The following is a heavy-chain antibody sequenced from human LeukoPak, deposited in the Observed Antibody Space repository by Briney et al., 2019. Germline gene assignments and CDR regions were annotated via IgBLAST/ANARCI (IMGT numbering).Heavy chain of an antibody. J-gene: IGHJ3*02. CDR1: GGTFSSYA. D-gene: IGHD2-2*01. Sequence: ASVKVSCKASGGTFSSYAISWVRQAPGQGLEWMGWISAYNGNTNYAQKLQGRVTMTTDTSTSTAYMELRSLRSDDTAVYYCARDVDPVVPAAQNPYGNAFDIWGQGTMVTVSS. CDR3: ARDVDPVVPAAQNPYGNAFDI. CDR2: ISAYNGNT. V-gene: IGHV1-18*01.